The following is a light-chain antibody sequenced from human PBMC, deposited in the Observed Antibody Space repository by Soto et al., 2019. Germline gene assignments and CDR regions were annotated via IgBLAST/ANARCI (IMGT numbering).Light chain of an antibody. V-gene: IGLV2-14*01. CDR1: SSDVGGYNY. CDR2: DVS. Sequence: QSALTQPASVSGSPGQSITISCTGTSSDVGGYNYVSWYQQHPGKAPKLMIYDVSNRPAGVSNRFSGSKSGNTASLTISGLQAEDEADYYCSSYTSSSTPHVVFGGGTKLTVL. CDR3: SSYTSSSTPHVV. J-gene: IGLJ2*01.